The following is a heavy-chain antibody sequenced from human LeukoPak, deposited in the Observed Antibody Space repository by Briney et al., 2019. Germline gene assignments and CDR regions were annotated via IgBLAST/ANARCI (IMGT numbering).Heavy chain of an antibody. D-gene: IGHD5-18*01. CDR1: GGSISSGGYY. CDR2: IYYSGST. Sequence: SETLSLTCTVSGGSISSGGYYWSWIRQHPGKGLEWIGYIYYSGSTYYNPSLKSRVTISVDTSKNQFSLKLSSVTAADTAVYYCARDGYSYGRYFDYWGQGTLVTVSS. V-gene: IGHV4-31*03. J-gene: IGHJ4*02. CDR3: ARDGYSYGRYFDY.